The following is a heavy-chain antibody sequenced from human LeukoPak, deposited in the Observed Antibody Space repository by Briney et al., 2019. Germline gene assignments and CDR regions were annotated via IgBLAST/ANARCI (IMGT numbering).Heavy chain of an antibody. CDR1: GFTFSDYY. CDR2: ISSSGSTI. V-gene: IGHV3-11*04. Sequence: TGGSLRLSCAASGFTFSDYYMSWIRQAPGKGLEWVSYISSSGSTIYYADSVKGRFTISRDNAKNSLYLQMNSLRAEDTAVYYCARNRYSSSWHFDYWGQGTLVTVSS. D-gene: IGHD6-13*01. J-gene: IGHJ4*02. CDR3: ARNRYSSSWHFDY.